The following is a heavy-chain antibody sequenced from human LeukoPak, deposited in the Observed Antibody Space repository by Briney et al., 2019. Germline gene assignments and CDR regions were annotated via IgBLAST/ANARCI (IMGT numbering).Heavy chain of an antibody. CDR1: GYTFTSYG. Sequence: ASVKVSCKASGYTFTSYGISWVRQAPGQGLEWMGWISAYNGNTNYAQKLQGRVTMTTDTSTSTAYMELRSLRSDDTAVYYCARDPVVVVAATRGYYFDYWGQGTLVTVSS. J-gene: IGHJ4*02. CDR2: ISAYNGNT. V-gene: IGHV1-18*01. CDR3: ARDPVVVVAATRGYYFDY. D-gene: IGHD2-15*01.